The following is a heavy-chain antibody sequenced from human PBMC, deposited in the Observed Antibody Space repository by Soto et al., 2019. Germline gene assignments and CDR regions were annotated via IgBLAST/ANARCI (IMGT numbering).Heavy chain of an antibody. V-gene: IGHV3-30*03. CDR3: ARDSGTYYGSGSYRHPMDV. Sequence: GGSLRLSCAASGFTFSSYGMHWVRQAPGKGLEWVAVISYDGSNKYFADYVKGRFTLSRDNSKNTLYLQMNSLRPEDTAVYYCARDSGTYYGSGSYRHPMDVWGQGTTVTVSS. CDR1: GFTFSSYG. J-gene: IGHJ6*02. CDR2: ISYDGSNK. D-gene: IGHD3-10*01.